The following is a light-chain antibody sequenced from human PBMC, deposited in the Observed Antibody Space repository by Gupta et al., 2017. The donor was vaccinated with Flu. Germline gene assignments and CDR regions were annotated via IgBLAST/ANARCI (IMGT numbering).Light chain of an antibody. Sequence: QSALTQPVSLSGSPVQSITPSCPGTSSDVGGYNYVSWYQQPPGKAPKLILYDVSKRSAVVYNLFSGSKSGNTASLIIAVHQAEEEADYYCSSYTSSSSWVFGGGTKLTVL. J-gene: IGLJ3*02. CDR2: DVS. CDR1: SSDVGGYNY. V-gene: IGLV2-14*01. CDR3: SSYTSSSSWV.